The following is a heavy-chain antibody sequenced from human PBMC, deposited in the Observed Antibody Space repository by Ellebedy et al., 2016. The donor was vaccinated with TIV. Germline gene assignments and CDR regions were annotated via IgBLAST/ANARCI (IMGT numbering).Heavy chain of an antibody. CDR1: GYTFTSYY. Sequence: AASVKVSCKASGYTFTSYYMHWVRQAPGQGLEWMGIINPSGGSTSYAQKFQGRVTMTRDTSTSTVYMELSSLRSEDTAVYYCAREGYLAAPGRNDAFDIWGQGTLVTVSS. J-gene: IGHJ3*02. D-gene: IGHD6-13*01. CDR2: INPSGGST. CDR3: AREGYLAAPGRNDAFDI. V-gene: IGHV1-46*01.